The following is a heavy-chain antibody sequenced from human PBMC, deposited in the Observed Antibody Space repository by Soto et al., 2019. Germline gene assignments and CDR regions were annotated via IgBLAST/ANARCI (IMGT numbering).Heavy chain of an antibody. V-gene: IGHV2-5*02. CDR3: AHRRAFDGYFDY. D-gene: IGHD3-9*01. CDR1: GFSVSTRGVG. J-gene: IGHJ4*02. CDR2: IYWDDDT. Sequence: SGPTLVNPTQTLTLTCTVSGFSVSTRGVGVGWFRQPPGKAPEWLALIYWDDDTRYSPSLRSRLTITKDTSKNQVVLILTTIDPVDTATYYCAHRRAFDGYFDYWGQGTPVTVSS.